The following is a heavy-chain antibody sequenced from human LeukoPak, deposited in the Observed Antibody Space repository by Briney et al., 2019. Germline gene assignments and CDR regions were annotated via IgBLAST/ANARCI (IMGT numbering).Heavy chain of an antibody. CDR3: ARHVAGIQLLDY. CDR2: IYYSGST. D-gene: IGHD5-18*01. CDR1: GGSISSSSYY. J-gene: IGHJ4*02. V-gene: IGHV4-39*01. Sequence: PSETLSLTCTVSGGSISSSSYYWGWIRQPPGKGLEWIGSIYYSGSTYYNPSLKSRVTISVDTSKNQFSLKLSSVTAADTAVYYCARHVAGIQLLDYWGQGTLVTVSS.